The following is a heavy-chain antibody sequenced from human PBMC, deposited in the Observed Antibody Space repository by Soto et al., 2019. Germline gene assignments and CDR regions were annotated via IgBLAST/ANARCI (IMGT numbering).Heavy chain of an antibody. CDR3: GREEYYYGSGAFFDY. Sequence: QVQLVQSGAEVKKPGSSVKVSCKASGGTFSSYTISWVRQAPGQGLEWMGRIIPILGIANYAQKFQGRVTITADKSTSTANMELSSLRSEDTAVYYCGREEYYYGSGAFFDYWGQGPLVTVSS. D-gene: IGHD3-10*01. V-gene: IGHV1-69*08. J-gene: IGHJ4*02. CDR2: IIPILGIA. CDR1: GGTFSSYT.